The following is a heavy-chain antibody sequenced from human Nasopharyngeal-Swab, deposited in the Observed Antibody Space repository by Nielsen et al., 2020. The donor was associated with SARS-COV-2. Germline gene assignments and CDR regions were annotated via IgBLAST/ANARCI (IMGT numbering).Heavy chain of an antibody. CDR2: INHSGST. V-gene: IGHV4-34*01. D-gene: IGHD2-2*01. J-gene: IGHJ5*02. CDR3: ARVVVARWFDP. Sequence: SETLSLTCAVYGGSFSGYYWSWIRQPPGKGLEWIGEINHSGSTNYNPSLKSRVTISVDTSKNQFSLKLSSVTAADTAVYYCARVVVARWFDPWGQGTLVTVSS. CDR1: GGSFSGYY.